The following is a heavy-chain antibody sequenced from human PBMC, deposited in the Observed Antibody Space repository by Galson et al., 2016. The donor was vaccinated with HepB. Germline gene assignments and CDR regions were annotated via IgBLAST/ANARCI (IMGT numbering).Heavy chain of an antibody. V-gene: IGHV3-48*01. CDR3: ARDLIAAAGRTFYYYYYYMDV. Sequence: SLRLSCAASGFTFSSYTMNWVRQAPGKGLEWVSYISSSSSSIYYADSVKGRFTISRDNAKNSLYLQMNSLRAVDTAVYYCARDLIAAAGRTFYYYYYYMDVWGKGTTVTVSS. J-gene: IGHJ6*03. CDR1: GFTFSSYT. CDR2: ISSSSSSI. D-gene: IGHD6-13*01.